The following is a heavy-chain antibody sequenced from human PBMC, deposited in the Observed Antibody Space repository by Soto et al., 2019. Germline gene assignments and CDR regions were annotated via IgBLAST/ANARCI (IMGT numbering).Heavy chain of an antibody. Sequence: PVGSLRLSCVASVFTFSDHFMDWVRHSPGKWLEWVGRAKTKAQSYSTQYAASVQGRFTVSRDDSENSFYLKMNSLKTEDTAVYYGATAEVAGSYRDRYLDVWGRGTPVSVSS. CDR3: ATAEVAGSYRDRYLDV. CDR1: VFTFSDHF. V-gene: IGHV3-72*01. D-gene: IGHD6-19*01. CDR2: AKTKAQSYST. J-gene: IGHJ2*01.